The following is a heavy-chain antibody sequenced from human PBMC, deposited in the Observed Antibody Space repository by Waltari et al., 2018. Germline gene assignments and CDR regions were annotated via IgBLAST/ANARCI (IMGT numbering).Heavy chain of an antibody. V-gene: IGHV4-31*03. D-gene: IGHD6-13*01. Sequence: QVQLQESGPGLVKPSETLSLTCTVSGGSISSGGYYWSWIRQHPGKGLEWIVYIYYSGSTYYNPSLKSRVTISVDTSKNQFSLKLSSVTAADTAVYYCAREEYSSRDYMDVWGKGTTVTVSS. J-gene: IGHJ6*03. CDR1: GGSISSGGYY. CDR2: IYYSGST. CDR3: AREEYSSRDYMDV.